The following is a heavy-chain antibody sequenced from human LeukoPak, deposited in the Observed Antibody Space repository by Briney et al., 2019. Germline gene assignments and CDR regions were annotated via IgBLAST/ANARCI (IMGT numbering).Heavy chain of an antibody. CDR1: GGTFSSHA. Sequence: SVKVSCKXSGGTFSSHAISWVRQAPGQGLGWMGGIIPIFGTANYSQKFQGRVTITTDESTSTAYMELSSLRSEDTAVYYCARVGVYYDSSGYYFDYWGQGTLVTVSS. CDR2: IIPIFGTA. V-gene: IGHV1-69*05. D-gene: IGHD3-22*01. J-gene: IGHJ4*02. CDR3: ARVGVYYDSSGYYFDY.